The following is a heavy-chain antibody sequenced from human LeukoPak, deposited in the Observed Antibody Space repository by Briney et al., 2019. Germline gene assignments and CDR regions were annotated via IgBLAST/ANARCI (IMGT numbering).Heavy chain of an antibody. CDR2: ISGSGGST. CDR3: AKDSSSWYRYYFGY. J-gene: IGHJ4*02. D-gene: IGHD6-13*01. CDR1: GFTFSSYA. Sequence: GGSLRLSCAASGFTFSSYAMSWVRPAPGKGLEWGSAISGSGGSTYYAGSVKGRFTISRDNSKNTLYLQMNSLTAEDTAVYYCAKDSSSWYRYYFGYWGQGTLVTVSS. V-gene: IGHV3-23*01.